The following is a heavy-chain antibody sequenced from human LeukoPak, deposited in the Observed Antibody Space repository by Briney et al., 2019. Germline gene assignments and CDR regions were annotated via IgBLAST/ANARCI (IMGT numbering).Heavy chain of an antibody. CDR3: ARDSDHYYDSSGYYLTDY. CDR1: GSTFTSYG. V-gene: IGHV1-18*01. J-gene: IGHJ4*02. Sequence: ASVKVSCKASGSTFTSYGISWVRQAPGQGLEWMGWISAYNGNTNYAQKLQGRVTMTTDTSTSTAYMELRSLRSDDTAVYYCARDSDHYYDSSGYYLTDYWGQGTLVTVSS. CDR2: ISAYNGNT. D-gene: IGHD3-22*01.